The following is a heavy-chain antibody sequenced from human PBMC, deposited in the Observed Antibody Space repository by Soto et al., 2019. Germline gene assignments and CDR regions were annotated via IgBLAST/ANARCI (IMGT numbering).Heavy chain of an antibody. CDR3: ARAPRYCSGGSCLKFDP. CDR2: IYYSGST. J-gene: IGHJ5*02. CDR1: GGSISSGDYY. Sequence: QVQLQESGPGLVKPSQTLSLTCTVSGGSISSGDYYWSWIRQPPGKGLEWIGYIYYSGSTYYDPSLKSRVTISVDTSKNQFSLKLSSVTAADTAVYYCARAPRYCSGGSCLKFDPWGQGTLVTVSS. D-gene: IGHD2-15*01. V-gene: IGHV4-30-4*01.